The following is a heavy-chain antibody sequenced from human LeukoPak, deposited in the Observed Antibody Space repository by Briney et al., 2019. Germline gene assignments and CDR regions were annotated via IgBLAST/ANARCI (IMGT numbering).Heavy chain of an antibody. D-gene: IGHD2-8*01. J-gene: IGHJ6*03. CDR2: VSGSAGRT. CDR1: GFTFSSYA. V-gene: IGHV3-23*01. Sequence: GGSLRLSCAASGFTFSSYAMTWVRQAPGKGLEWVSTVSGSAGRTDYADSVKGRFTISRDNLKNTLYLQMNSLRAEDTAVYYCAKNRGHCVNGVCHNYYYMDVWGKGTTVTVSS. CDR3: AKNRGHCVNGVCHNYYYMDV.